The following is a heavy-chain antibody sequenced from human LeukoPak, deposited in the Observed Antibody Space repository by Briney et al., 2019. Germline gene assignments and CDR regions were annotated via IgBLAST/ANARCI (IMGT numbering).Heavy chain of an antibody. Sequence: ASVKVSCKASGYTFTAYYIHWVRQAPGQGLEWMGWINPNSGGTNYAQMFQGRVTMTRDTSISTAYMELSRLRSDDTALYYCARGVCSSTSCPIEYWGQGTLVTVSS. CDR2: INPNSGGT. J-gene: IGHJ4*02. D-gene: IGHD2-2*01. CDR3: ARGVCSSTSCPIEY. V-gene: IGHV1-2*02. CDR1: GYTFTAYY.